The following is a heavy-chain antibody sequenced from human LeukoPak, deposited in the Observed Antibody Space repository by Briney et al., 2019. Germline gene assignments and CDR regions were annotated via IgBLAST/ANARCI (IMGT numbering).Heavy chain of an antibody. CDR2: IYYSGST. Sequence: PSETLYLTCTVSDGSISSSSYYWGWIRQPPGKGLEWIGSIYYSGSTYYNPSLKSRVTISVDTSKNQFSLKLSSVTAADTAVYYCARHHRYSYGLLYYMDVWGKGTTVTVSS. J-gene: IGHJ6*03. CDR1: DGSISSSSYY. CDR3: ARHHRYSYGLLYYMDV. V-gene: IGHV4-39*01. D-gene: IGHD5-18*01.